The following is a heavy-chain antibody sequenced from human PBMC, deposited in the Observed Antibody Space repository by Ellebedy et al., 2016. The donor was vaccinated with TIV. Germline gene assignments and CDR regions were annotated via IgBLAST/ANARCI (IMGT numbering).Heavy chain of an antibody. CDR1: GFSFSSYG. J-gene: IGHJ4*02. V-gene: IGHV3-23*01. D-gene: IGHD3-10*01. CDR2: IGGSGT. CDR3: AKGGRGVPFDY. Sequence: PGGSLRLSCVASGFSFSSYGMHWVRQAPGKGLEWVSAIGGSGTFYADSVNGRFTISRDNSKNTLYLQMNSLGAEDTAIYYCAKGGRGVPFDYWGQGTLVTVSS.